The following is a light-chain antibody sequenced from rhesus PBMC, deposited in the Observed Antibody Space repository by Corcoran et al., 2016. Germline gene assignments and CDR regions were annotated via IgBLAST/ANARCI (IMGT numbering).Light chain of an antibody. CDR1: QGISNC. J-gene: IGKJ4*01. V-gene: IGKV1-33*02. Sequence: DIQMTQSPSSLSASVGDRVTITCQASQGISNCLAWSQQKPGKAPKLLTYAASSLQSGVPSRFSGSGSGTEFTLTLSSLQPEDFATYYCHQHNSNPLPFCGGTKVDIK. CDR3: HQHNSNPLP. CDR2: AAS.